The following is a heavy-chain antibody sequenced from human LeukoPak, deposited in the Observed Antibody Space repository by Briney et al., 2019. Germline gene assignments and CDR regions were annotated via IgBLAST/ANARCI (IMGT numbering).Heavy chain of an antibody. Sequence: SETLSLTCTVSGGSISSYYWSWIRQPAGKGLEWIGYIYYSGSTNYNPSLKSRVTISVDTSKNQFSLKLSSVTAADTAVYYCARDRTYYDILTGYQRAAFDIWGQGTMVTVSS. D-gene: IGHD3-9*01. CDR2: IYYSGST. CDR1: GGSISSYY. J-gene: IGHJ3*02. V-gene: IGHV4-59*01. CDR3: ARDRTYYDILTGYQRAAFDI.